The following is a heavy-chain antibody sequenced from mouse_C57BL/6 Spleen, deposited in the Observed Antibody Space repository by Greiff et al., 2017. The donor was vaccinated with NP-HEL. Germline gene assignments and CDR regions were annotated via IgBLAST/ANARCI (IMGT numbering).Heavy chain of an antibody. D-gene: IGHD2-4*01. CDR2: INPNNGGT. CDR1: GYTFTDYN. J-gene: IGHJ3*01. Sequence: VQLQQPGPELVKPGASVKMSCKASGYTFTDYNMHWVKQSHGKSLEWIGYINPNNGGTSYNQKFKGKATLTVNKSSSTAYMELRRLTSEDSAVYYCARSTFYDYDSWFAYWGQGTLVTVSA. V-gene: IGHV1-22*01. CDR3: ARSTFYDYDSWFAY.